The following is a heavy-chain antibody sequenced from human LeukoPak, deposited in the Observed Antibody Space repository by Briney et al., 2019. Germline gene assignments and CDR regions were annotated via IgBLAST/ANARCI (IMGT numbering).Heavy chain of an antibody. D-gene: IGHD4-23*01. CDR3: TREGVTHYFDY. J-gene: IGHJ4*02. V-gene: IGHV3-49*04. CDR1: GFTFGDYA. Sequence: GGSLRLSCTASGFTFGDYAMSWVRQAPGKGLEWVGFIRSKAYGGTTEYAASVKGRFTISRDDSQSIAYLQMNSLKTEDTAVYYCTREGVTHYFDYWGQGTLVTVSS. CDR2: IRSKAYGGTT.